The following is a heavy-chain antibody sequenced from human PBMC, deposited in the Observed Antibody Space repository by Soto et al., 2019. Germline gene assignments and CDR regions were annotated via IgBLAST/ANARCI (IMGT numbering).Heavy chain of an antibody. D-gene: IGHD6-19*01. V-gene: IGHV6-1*01. Sequence: PSQTLSLTCAISGDSVSSNDATWDCIRQSPSRGLEWLGRTYYRSKWYIDYAVSVKSRITINPDPSKNQFSLQLNSVTPEDTAVYYCARDRSGWYYFDYWGQGTLVTVSS. J-gene: IGHJ4*02. CDR3: ARDRSGWYYFDY. CDR1: GDSVSSNDAT. CDR2: TYYRSKWYI.